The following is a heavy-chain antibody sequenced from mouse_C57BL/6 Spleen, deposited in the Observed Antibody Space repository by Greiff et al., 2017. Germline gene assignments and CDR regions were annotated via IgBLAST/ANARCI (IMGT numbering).Heavy chain of an antibody. CDR3: AVYDYLSYWYFDV. Sequence: QVQLQQSGAELARPGASVKLSCKASGYTFTSYGISWVKQRTGQGLEWIGEIYPRSGNTYYNEKFKGKATLTADKSSSTAYMELRSLTSEDSAVYFCAVYDYLSYWYFDVWGTGTTVTVSS. CDR2: IYPRSGNT. D-gene: IGHD2-4*01. CDR1: GYTFTSYG. V-gene: IGHV1-81*01. J-gene: IGHJ1*03.